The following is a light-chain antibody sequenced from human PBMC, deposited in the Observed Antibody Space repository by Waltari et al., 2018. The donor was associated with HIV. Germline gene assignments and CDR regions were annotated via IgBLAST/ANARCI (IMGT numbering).Light chain of an antibody. Sequence: EIVLTQSPATLSFSPGERATLSCRASRGVSVYLAWYQQTPGQAPRLLLYDASNRATGVPGRFSGSGSGTDFTLTISSLEPEDFAVYYCQQRSNWPVTFGQGTKVEIK. CDR3: QQRSNWPVT. CDR1: RGVSVY. V-gene: IGKV3-11*01. J-gene: IGKJ1*01. CDR2: DAS.